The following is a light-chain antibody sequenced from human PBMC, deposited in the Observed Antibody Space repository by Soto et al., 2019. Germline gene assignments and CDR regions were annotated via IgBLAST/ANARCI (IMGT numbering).Light chain of an antibody. CDR3: SSYTRSSTLVL. Sequence: QSVLTQPASVSGSPGQSITISCTGTSSDVGGYNYVSWHQQHPGKAPKLMIYDVSNRPSGVSNRFSGSKSGNTASLTISGLQAEDEADYYCSSYTRSSTLVLFGGGTKLTVL. CDR2: DVS. CDR1: SSDVGGYNY. V-gene: IGLV2-14*01. J-gene: IGLJ2*01.